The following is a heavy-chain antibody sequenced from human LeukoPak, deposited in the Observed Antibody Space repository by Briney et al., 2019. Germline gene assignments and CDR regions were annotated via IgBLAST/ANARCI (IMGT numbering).Heavy chain of an antibody. V-gene: IGHV5-51*01. CDR1: GNSFTNYW. J-gene: IGHJ4*02. CDR2: IYPDDSDT. D-gene: IGHD1/OR15-1a*01. Sequence: GESLKISCKGSGNSFTNYWIGWVRHMPGRGLEWIGSIYPDDSDTRYGPSFEGQVTISADKSINTAYLQWSSLKAADTAIYYCARHQQRISWPLFESWGQGALVTVSS. CDR3: ARHQQRISWPLFES.